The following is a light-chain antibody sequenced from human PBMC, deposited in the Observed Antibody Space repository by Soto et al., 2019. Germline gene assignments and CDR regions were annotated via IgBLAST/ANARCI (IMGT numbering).Light chain of an antibody. Sequence: EVVLTQSPATLSLSPGERATLSCRACQSVSTYLAWYQHKPGQAPRLLIYDASNRATGIPARFSGSGSGTDFTLTISSLEPEDFAVYFCQQRTNWPPTFGQGTRLEIK. J-gene: IGKJ5*01. CDR1: QSVSTY. V-gene: IGKV3-11*01. CDR2: DAS. CDR3: QQRTNWPPT.